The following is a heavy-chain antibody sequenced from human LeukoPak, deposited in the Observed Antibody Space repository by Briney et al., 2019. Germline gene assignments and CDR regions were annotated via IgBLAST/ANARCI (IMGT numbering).Heavy chain of an antibody. V-gene: IGHV1-69*13. J-gene: IGHJ4*02. Sequence: ASVKVSCKASGGTFSNYAISWVRQAPGQGLEWMGGIIPIFGTANYAQKFQGRVTITADESTSTAYMELSSLRSEDTAVYYCASQTRYCSGGSCYRDYWGQGTLVTVSS. CDR3: ASQTRYCSGGSCYRDY. CDR2: IIPIFGTA. CDR1: GGTFSNYA. D-gene: IGHD2-15*01.